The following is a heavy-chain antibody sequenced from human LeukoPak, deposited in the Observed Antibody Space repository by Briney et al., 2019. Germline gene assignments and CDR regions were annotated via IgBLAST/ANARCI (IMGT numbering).Heavy chain of an antibody. D-gene: IGHD3-3*01. V-gene: IGHV5-51*01. CDR1: GYTFSSCW. CDR3: ARQDDFRLDY. Sequence: GESLKISCKGSGYTFSSCWIGWVRQMPGKGLEWMGIIYPGDSDTRYSPSLQGQVTISVDTSIGTAYLQWSSLKASDTAIYYCARQDDFRLDYWGQGTLVTVSS. J-gene: IGHJ4*02. CDR2: IYPGDSDT.